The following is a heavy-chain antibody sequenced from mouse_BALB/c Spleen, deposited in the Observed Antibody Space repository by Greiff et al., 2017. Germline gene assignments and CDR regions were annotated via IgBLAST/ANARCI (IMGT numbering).Heavy chain of an antibody. CDR2: IYPGDGDT. D-gene: IGHD1-1*01. Sequence: VQLQQSGPELVKPGASVKISCKPSGYAFSSSWMNWVKQRPGQGLEWIGRIYPGDGDTNYNGKFKGKATLTADKSSSTAYMQLSSLTSVDSAVYFCATLSSPDYWGQGTTLTVSS. J-gene: IGHJ2*01. V-gene: IGHV1-82*01. CDR1: GYAFSSSW. CDR3: ATLSSPDY.